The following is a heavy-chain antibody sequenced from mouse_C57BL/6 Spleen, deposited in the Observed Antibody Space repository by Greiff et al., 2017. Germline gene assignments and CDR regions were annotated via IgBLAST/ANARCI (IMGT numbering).Heavy chain of an antibody. CDR2: IWSGGST. D-gene: IGHD4-1*01. CDR1: GFSLTSYG. Sequence: VKLVESGPGLVQPSQSLSITCTVSGFSLTSYGVHWVRQSPGKGLEWLGVIWSGGSTDYTAAFISRLSISKDKSKSQVFLKMNSLQADDTAIYYCARNWERYWYFDVWGTGTRGT. J-gene: IGHJ1*03. CDR3: ARNWERYWYFDV. V-gene: IGHV2-2*01.